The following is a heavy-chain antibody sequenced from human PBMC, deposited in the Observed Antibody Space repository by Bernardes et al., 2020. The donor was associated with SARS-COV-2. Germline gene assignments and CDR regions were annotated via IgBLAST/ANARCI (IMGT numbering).Heavy chain of an antibody. CDR2: ISNDGTNE. CDR1: GFTFSNYG. J-gene: IGHJ4*02. V-gene: IGHV3-30*18. Sequence: GGSLRLSCAASGFTFSNYGMHWVRQAPGKGLEWVAVISNDGTNEYYADSVKGRFTISRDNFKNTLYLQMSSLRTEDTAVYYCAKGDVEWELLGSFDYWGQGTLVTVSSASPTSPKVFPLSLCSSWQTYYFDYWGQGTLVTVSS. D-gene: IGHD1-26*01. CDR3: AKGDVEWELLGSFDYWGQGTLVTVSSASPTSPKVFPLSLCSSWQTYYFDY.